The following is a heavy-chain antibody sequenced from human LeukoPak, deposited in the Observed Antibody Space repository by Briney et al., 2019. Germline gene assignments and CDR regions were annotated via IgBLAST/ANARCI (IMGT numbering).Heavy chain of an antibody. J-gene: IGHJ6*02. CDR3: ARGHSSSWYTAYYYYYGMDV. V-gene: IGHV1-2*02. CDR1: GYTFTGYY. Sequence: ASVKVSCKASGYTFTGYYMHWVRQAPGQGLEWMGWINPNSGGTNYAQKFQGRVTMTRDTSISTAYMELSRLRSDDTAVYHCARGHSSSWYTAYYYYYGMDVWGQGTTVTVSS. D-gene: IGHD6-13*01. CDR2: INPNSGGT.